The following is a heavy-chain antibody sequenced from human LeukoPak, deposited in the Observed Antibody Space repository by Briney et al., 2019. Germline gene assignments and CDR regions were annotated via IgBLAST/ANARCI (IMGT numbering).Heavy chain of an antibody. CDR1: GFTFSSYA. CDR3: ARDGLLGYFDY. V-gene: IGHV3-30-3*01. J-gene: IGHJ4*02. CDR2: ISYDGSNK. Sequence: GGSLRLSCAASGFTFSSYAMHLVRRAPGKGLEWVAVISYDGSNKYYADSVKGRFTISRDNSKNTLYLQMNSLRAEDTAVYYCARDGLLGYFDYWGQGTLVTVSS.